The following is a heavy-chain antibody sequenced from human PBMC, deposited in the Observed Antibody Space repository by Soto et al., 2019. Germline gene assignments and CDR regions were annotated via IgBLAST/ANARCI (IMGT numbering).Heavy chain of an antibody. D-gene: IGHD2-15*01. CDR2: IYYIGST. Sequence: PETLSLTCTVSGGSVSRGSYYWSWIGQPPGKGLEWIGYIYYIGSTNYNPSLKSRVTISVDTSKNQFSLKLSSVTAADTALYYCAREVGRYCSGGSCYPGNYYYYGMDVWGQGTTVTVS. J-gene: IGHJ6*02. V-gene: IGHV4-61*01. CDR3: AREVGRYCSGGSCYPGNYYYYGMDV. CDR1: GGSVSRGSYY.